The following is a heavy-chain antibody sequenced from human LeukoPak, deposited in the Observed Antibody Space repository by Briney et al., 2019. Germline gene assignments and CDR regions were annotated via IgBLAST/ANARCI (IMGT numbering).Heavy chain of an antibody. V-gene: IGHV4-34*01. J-gene: IGHJ4*02. Sequence: SETLSLTCAVYGGSFSSYYWSWIRQPPGKGLEWIGEINHSGSTYYNPSLKSRVTISVDTSKNQFSLKLSSVTAADTAVYYCARPFDSSSGYWGQGTLVTVSS. D-gene: IGHD6-6*01. CDR2: INHSGST. CDR1: GGSFSSYY. CDR3: ARPFDSSSGY.